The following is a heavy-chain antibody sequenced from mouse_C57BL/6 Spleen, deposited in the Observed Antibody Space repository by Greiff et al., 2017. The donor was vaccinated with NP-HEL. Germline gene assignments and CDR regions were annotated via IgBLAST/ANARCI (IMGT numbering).Heavy chain of an antibody. D-gene: IGHD2-4*01. J-gene: IGHJ3*01. CDR3: ARNDYDSAGFAY. Sequence: QVQLQQPGAELVKPGASVKMSCKASGYTFTSYWITWVKQRPGQGLEWIGDIYPGSGSTNYNEKFKSKATLTVDTSSSTAYMQLSSLTAEDSAVYYCARNDYDSAGFAYWGQGTLVTVSA. CDR2: IYPGSGST. CDR1: GYTFTSYW. V-gene: IGHV1-55*01.